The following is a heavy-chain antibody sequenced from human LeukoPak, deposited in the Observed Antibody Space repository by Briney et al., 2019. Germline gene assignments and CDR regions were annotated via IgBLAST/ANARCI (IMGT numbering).Heavy chain of an antibody. CDR1: GFTFSNYA. CDR2: ISGSRGGT. V-gene: IGHV3-23*01. CDR3: ARDPNGDYIGAFDF. J-gene: IGHJ3*01. Sequence: PGGSLRLFCVASGFTFSNYALIWVRRAPGKGLEWVSAISGSRGGTYYADAVKGRFTISRDNSKNTLYLQMNRMRAEDTATYYCARDPNGDYIGAFDFWGLGTMVTVSS. D-gene: IGHD4-17*01.